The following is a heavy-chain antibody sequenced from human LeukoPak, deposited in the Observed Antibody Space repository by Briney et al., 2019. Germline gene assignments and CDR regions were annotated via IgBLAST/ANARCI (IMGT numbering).Heavy chain of an antibody. CDR3: ASASGGYYQYHMDV. V-gene: IGHV4-59*01. CDR1: GDSISSYY. D-gene: IGHD2-15*01. CDR2: FYYSGTT. Sequence: PSETLSLTCTVSGDSISSYYWTWIRQPPGRGLEYIGYFYYSGTTNYNPSLKSRVTISVDTSKNQLSLKLRSVTAADTAVYYCASASGGYYQYHMDVWGKGTTVTVAS. J-gene: IGHJ6*03.